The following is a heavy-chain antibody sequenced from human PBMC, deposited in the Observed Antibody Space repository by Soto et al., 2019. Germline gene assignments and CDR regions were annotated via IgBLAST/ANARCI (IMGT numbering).Heavy chain of an antibody. D-gene: IGHD2-15*01. CDR1: GYTFTSYA. J-gene: IGHJ4*02. Sequence: ASVKVSCKASGYTFTSYAMHWVRRAPGQGLEWMGWINAGNGNTKFSQKFQGRVTITRDTSASTAYMELSSLRSEDTAVYYCARESRYCSGGSCYFLPGIDYWGQGTLVTVSS. CDR2: INAGNGNT. V-gene: IGHV1-3*01. CDR3: ARESRYCSGGSCYFLPGIDY.